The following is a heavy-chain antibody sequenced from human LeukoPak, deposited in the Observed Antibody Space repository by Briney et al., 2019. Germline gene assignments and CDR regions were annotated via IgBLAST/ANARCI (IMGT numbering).Heavy chain of an antibody. J-gene: IGHJ4*02. CDR1: GFSISSGYF. V-gene: IGHV4-38-2*02. Sequence: SETLSLTCTVSGFSISSGYFWGWIRQPPGKGLEWIASIFHSGSTNYNPSLKSRVTISVDTSKNQFSLKLSSVTAADTAVYYCARGGFWGSYRYTYDYWGQGTLVTVSS. CDR2: IFHSGST. CDR3: ARGGFWGSYRYTYDY. D-gene: IGHD3-16*02.